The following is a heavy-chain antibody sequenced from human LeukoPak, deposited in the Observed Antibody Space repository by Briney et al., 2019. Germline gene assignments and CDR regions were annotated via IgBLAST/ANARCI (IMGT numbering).Heavy chain of an antibody. J-gene: IGHJ3*02. CDR1: GYTFTSYY. Sequence: GASVKVSCKASGYTFTSYYMHWVRQAPGQGLEWMGIINPSGGSTSYAQKFQGRVTMTRDTSTCTVYMELSSLRSEDTAVYYCARGGSDYGDYVGAFDIWGQGTMVTVSS. CDR3: ARGGSDYGDYVGAFDI. CDR2: INPSGGST. V-gene: IGHV1-46*01. D-gene: IGHD4-17*01.